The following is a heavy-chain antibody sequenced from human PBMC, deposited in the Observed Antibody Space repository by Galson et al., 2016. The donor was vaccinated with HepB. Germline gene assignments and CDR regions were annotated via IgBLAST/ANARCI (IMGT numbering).Heavy chain of an antibody. Sequence: SLRLSCAASGFRFRHYNMNWVRQAPGRGLEWVAYMSANSGTIYYADSVKGRVTISRDNANNSLSIPMNSLRAEDTAFYYCARPYTYYFGSGSYFDVLHYGMDVWGQGTTVTVSS. D-gene: IGHD3-10*01. J-gene: IGHJ6*02. CDR3: ARPYTYYFGSGSYFDVLHYGMDV. CDR2: MSANSGTI. V-gene: IGHV3-48*01. CDR1: GFRFRHYN.